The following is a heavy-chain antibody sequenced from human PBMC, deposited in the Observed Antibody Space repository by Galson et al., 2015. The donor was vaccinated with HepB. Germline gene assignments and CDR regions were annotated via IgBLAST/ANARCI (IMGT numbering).Heavy chain of an antibody. Sequence: SLRLSCAASGFTFDDYGMSWVRQAPGKGLEWVSGINWNGGSTGYADSVKGRFTISRDNAKNSLYLQMNSLRAEDTALYHCARQTTVTTSVNYYYYYMDVWGKGTTVTVSS. D-gene: IGHD4-11*01. J-gene: IGHJ6*03. CDR1: GFTFDDYG. V-gene: IGHV3-20*01. CDR3: ARQTTVTTSVNYYYYYMDV. CDR2: INWNGGST.